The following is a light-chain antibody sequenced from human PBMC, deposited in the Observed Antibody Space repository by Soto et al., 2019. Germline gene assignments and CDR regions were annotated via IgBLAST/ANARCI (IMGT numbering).Light chain of an antibody. V-gene: IGLV2-8*01. J-gene: IGLJ2*01. CDR3: SSYAGTKTLV. CDR2: EVS. CDR1: ITDIGTYYY. Sequence: QPVLTQPPSASGSPGQSVTISCTGTITDIGTYYYVSWYQQHPGKAPKLIIYEVSERPSGLPDRFSGSKSGNTASLTVSGLQAGDEADYYCSSYAGTKTLVFGGGTKLTVL.